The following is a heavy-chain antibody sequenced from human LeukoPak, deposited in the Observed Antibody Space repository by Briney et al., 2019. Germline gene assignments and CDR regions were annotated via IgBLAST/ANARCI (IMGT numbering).Heavy chain of an antibody. D-gene: IGHD3-9*01. Sequence: PGTSLRLSCVASGFTFTNYAMSWVRQAPGKGLEWVSAITGSDGSSYYAASVKGRFTISRDNSKNTLYLQVNSLRAEDTAVYYCAKWGDYDILTGYYVPDYWGQGTLVTVSS. CDR2: ITGSDGSS. J-gene: IGHJ4*02. CDR3: AKWGDYDILTGYYVPDY. V-gene: IGHV3-23*01. CDR1: GFTFTNYA.